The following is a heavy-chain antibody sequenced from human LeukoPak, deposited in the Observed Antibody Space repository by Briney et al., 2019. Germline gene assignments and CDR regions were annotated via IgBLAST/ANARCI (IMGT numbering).Heavy chain of an antibody. CDR2: IYYSGST. V-gene: IGHV4-39*07. CDR3: ARDLGYCSSTSCGY. Sequence: SETLSLTCTVSGGSISSSSYYWGWIRQPPGKGLEWIGSIYYSGSTYYNPSLKSRVTISVDTSKNQFSLKLSSVTAADTAVYYCARDLGYCSSTSCGYWGQGTLVTVSS. CDR1: GGSISSSSYY. D-gene: IGHD2-2*01. J-gene: IGHJ4*02.